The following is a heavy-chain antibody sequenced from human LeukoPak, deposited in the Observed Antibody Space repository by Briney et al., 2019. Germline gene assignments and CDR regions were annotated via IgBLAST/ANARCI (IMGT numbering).Heavy chain of an antibody. V-gene: IGHV6-1*01. J-gene: IGHJ4*02. D-gene: IGHD6-19*01. CDR3: ARDVGNSGWYTFDY. CDR1: GDSFSSINGA. CDR2: TYYRSKWYD. Sequence: SQTLSLTCAVSGDSFSSINGAWNWIRQSPSRGLEWLGRTYYRSKWYDDYAVSMKGRITINPDTSKNQFSLQLNSVTPEDTAVYYCARDVGNSGWYTFDYWGQGTLVTVSS.